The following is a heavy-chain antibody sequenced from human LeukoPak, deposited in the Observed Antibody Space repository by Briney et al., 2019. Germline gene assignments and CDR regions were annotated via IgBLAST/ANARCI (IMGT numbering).Heavy chain of an antibody. D-gene: IGHD2-15*01. Sequence: ASVKVSCKASGDTFPTYDINWVRQATGQGLEWMGWMNLNTGNTDYPQRFQGRVTMTRDTSIRTAYMEVSSLRSEDTAIYYCARGSVTIDCSGGSCYRLDPWGQGTLVIVSS. J-gene: IGHJ5*02. CDR3: ARGSVTIDCSGGSCYRLDP. V-gene: IGHV1-8*01. CDR1: GDTFPTYD. CDR2: MNLNTGNT.